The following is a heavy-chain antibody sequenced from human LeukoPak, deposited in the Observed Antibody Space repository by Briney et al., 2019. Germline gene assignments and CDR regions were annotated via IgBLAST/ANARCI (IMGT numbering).Heavy chain of an antibody. CDR1: GGSISSSSYY. CDR2: IYTSGST. V-gene: IGHV4-39*07. CDR3: ARVSSWYFMSYIY. J-gene: IGHJ4*02. D-gene: IGHD6-13*01. Sequence: SETLSLTCTVSGGSISSSSYYWGWLRQPPGKGLEWIGRIYTSGSTNYNPSLKSRVTMSVDTSKNQFSLKLSSVAAADTAVYYCARVSSWYFMSYIYWGQGILVTVSS.